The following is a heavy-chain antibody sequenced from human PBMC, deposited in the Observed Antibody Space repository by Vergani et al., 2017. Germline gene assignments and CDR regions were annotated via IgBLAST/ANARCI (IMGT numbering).Heavy chain of an antibody. Sequence: QVQLQESGPGLVKPSETLSLTCTVSGGSISSYYWSWIRQPAGKGLEWIGRIYTSGSTNYNPSLKSRVTMSVDTSKNQFSLKLSSVTAADTAVYYCARDKRLSGAYNAFDIWGQGTMVTVSS. D-gene: IGHD2-21*01. CDR3: ARDKRLSGAYNAFDI. J-gene: IGHJ3*02. V-gene: IGHV4-4*07. CDR2: IYTSGST. CDR1: GGSISSYY.